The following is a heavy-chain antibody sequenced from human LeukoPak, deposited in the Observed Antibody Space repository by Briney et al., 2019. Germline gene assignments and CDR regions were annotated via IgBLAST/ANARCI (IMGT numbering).Heavy chain of an antibody. V-gene: IGHV3-7*01. CDR3: ARLGVAGTREYFQH. Sequence: PGGSLRLSCAASGFTFSSYAMSWVRQAPGKGLEWVANIKQDGSEKYYVDSVKGRFTISRDNAKNSLYLQMNSLRAEDTAVYYCARLGVAGTREYFQHWGQGTLVTVSS. D-gene: IGHD6-19*01. CDR2: IKQDGSEK. J-gene: IGHJ1*01. CDR1: GFTFSSYA.